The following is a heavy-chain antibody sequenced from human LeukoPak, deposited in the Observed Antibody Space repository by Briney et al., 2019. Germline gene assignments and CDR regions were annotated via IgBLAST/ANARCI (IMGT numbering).Heavy chain of an antibody. CDR1: GYTFTGYY. V-gene: IGHV1-2*02. D-gene: IGHD6-13*01. J-gene: IGHJ5*02. CDR2: INPNSGGT. Sequence: GASVKVSCKASGYTFTGYYMHWVRQAPGQGLEWMGWINPNSGGTNYAQKFQGRVTMTRDTSISTAYMELSRLRSDDTAVYYCARESKQQLVRLRWFDPWGQGTLVTVSS. CDR3: ARESKQQLVRLRWFDP.